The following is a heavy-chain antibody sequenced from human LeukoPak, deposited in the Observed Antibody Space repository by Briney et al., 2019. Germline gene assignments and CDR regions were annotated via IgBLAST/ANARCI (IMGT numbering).Heavy chain of an antibody. Sequence: GGSLRLSCAASGFTFSSYSMNWVRQAPGRGLEWVSSISSSSRYIYYADSVKGRFTISRDNAKNSLYLQMNSLRVDDTAVYYCARSPPLPHWGQGTLVTVSS. J-gene: IGHJ4*02. V-gene: IGHV3-21*01. CDR1: GFTFSSYS. CDR2: ISSSSRYI. CDR3: ARSPPLPH.